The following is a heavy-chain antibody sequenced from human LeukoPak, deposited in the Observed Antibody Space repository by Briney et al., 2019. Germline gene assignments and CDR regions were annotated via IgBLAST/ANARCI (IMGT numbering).Heavy chain of an antibody. V-gene: IGHV4-4*09. CDR3: VGNIKRDYGDTNLDY. Sequence: PSETLSLACSVPGDSINNYQWSWIRQPPGKGLEWIGYMYNSGGINYNPSLKSRVTISVDTSENQFSLKLTSVTAADTAGYYCVGNIKRDYGDTNLDYWGQGTLVTVSS. J-gene: IGHJ4*02. D-gene: IGHD4-17*01. CDR2: MYNSGGI. CDR1: GDSINNYQ.